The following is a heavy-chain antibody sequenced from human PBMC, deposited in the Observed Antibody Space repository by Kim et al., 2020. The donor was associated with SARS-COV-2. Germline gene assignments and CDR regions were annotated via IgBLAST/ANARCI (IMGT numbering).Heavy chain of an antibody. Sequence: SVTVRFTISRDNAKNSRSLQINSLGAEDTAVYYCARDAQRGSGGYRFDPWGQGTLVTVSS. V-gene: IGHV3-11*06. J-gene: IGHJ5*02. D-gene: IGHD3-10*01. CDR3: ARDAQRGSGGYRFDP.